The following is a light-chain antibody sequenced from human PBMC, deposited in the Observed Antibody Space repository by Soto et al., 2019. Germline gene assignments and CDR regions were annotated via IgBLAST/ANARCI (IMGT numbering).Light chain of an antibody. CDR3: CSYASSTSYV. J-gene: IGLJ1*01. V-gene: IGLV2-14*01. CDR1: SGDVGGYNF. CDR2: DVT. Sequence: QSALTQPASVSGSPGQSITISCTGTSGDVGGYNFVSWYQQYPGKAPKLMIHDVTARPSGVSIRFSGSKSGTTASLTISGLQPEDEADYYCCSYASSTSYVFGTGTQLTVL.